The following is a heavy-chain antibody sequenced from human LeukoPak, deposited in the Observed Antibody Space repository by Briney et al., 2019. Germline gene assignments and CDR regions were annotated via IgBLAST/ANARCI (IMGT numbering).Heavy chain of an antibody. Sequence: GGSLRLSCAASGFTFSSYVMNWVRQAPGKGLEWVSYISSSGSTIYYADSVKGRFTISRDNAKNSLYLQMNSLRAEDTAVYYCARQGSNAFDIWGQGTMVTVSS. CDR3: ARQGSNAFDI. V-gene: IGHV3-48*03. J-gene: IGHJ3*02. CDR2: ISSSGSTI. D-gene: IGHD3-10*01. CDR1: GFTFSSYV.